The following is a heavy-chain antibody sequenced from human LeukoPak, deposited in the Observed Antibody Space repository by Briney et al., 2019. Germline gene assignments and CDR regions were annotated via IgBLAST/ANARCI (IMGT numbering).Heavy chain of an antibody. D-gene: IGHD3-10*01. J-gene: IGHJ6*02. Sequence: GGSLRLSCEASGFTFSTYWMHWVRQAPGKGLVWVSRITPDGTSTTYADSVKGRFTISRDNAKNTLYVQMNSLRAEDTAVYYCAKDIGWFGEFTYYYYGMDVWGQGTTVTVSS. CDR3: AKDIGWFGEFTYYYYGMDV. CDR2: ITPDGTST. V-gene: IGHV3-74*01. CDR1: GFTFSTYW.